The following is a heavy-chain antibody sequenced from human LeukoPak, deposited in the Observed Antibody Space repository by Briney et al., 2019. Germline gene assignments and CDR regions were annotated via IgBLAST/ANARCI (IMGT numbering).Heavy chain of an antibody. D-gene: IGHD4-17*01. J-gene: IGHJ4*02. CDR2: ISSSSSYI. Sequence: GGSLRLSCAASGFTFSSYAMNWVRQAPGKGLEWVSSISSSSSYIYYADSVKGRFTIYRDNAKNSLYLQMNSLRAEDTAVYYCARVPLYGDYGQIDYWGQGTLVTVSS. CDR1: GFTFSSYA. V-gene: IGHV3-21*01. CDR3: ARVPLYGDYGQIDY.